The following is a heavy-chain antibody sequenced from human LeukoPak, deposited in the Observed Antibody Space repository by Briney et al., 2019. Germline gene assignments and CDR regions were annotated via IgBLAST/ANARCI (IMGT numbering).Heavy chain of an antibody. CDR1: GGSISSYY. J-gene: IGHJ4*02. V-gene: IGHV4-59*08. CDR2: IYYSGST. CDR3: ARLYLPATRFDY. Sequence: PSETLSLTCTVSGGSISSYYWSWIRQPPVKGLEWIGYIYYSGSTNYNPSLKSRVTISVDTSKNQFSLKLTSVTAADTAVYYCARLYLPATRFDYWGQGTLVTVSS. D-gene: IGHD5-24*01.